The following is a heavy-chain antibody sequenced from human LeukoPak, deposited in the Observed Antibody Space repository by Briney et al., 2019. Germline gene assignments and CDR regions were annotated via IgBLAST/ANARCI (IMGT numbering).Heavy chain of an antibody. CDR3: ARWRGYCSGGSCPGFDY. V-gene: IGHV1-18*01. J-gene: IGHJ4*02. D-gene: IGHD2-15*01. CDR1: GYTFTSYG. CDR2: ISAYNGNT. Sequence: GASVKVSCKASGYTFTSYGISWVRQAPGQGLEWMGWISAYNGNTNCAQKLQGRVTMTTDTSTSTAYMELRSLRSDDTAVYYCARWRGYCSGGSCPGFDYWGQGTLVTVSS.